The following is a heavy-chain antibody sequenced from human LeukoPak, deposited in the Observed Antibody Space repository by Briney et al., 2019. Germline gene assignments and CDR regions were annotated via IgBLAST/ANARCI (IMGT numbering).Heavy chain of an antibody. Sequence: SETLSLACTVSGYSISSSYYWCWIRQPPGKGLEWIGSIYHSGSTYYNPSLKSRVTISVDTSKNQFSLKLSSVTAADTAVYYCARGAPWLYRGVYFDYWGQGTLVTVSS. CDR1: GYSISSSYY. CDR3: ARGAPWLYRGVYFDY. D-gene: IGHD6-19*01. CDR2: IYHSGST. V-gene: IGHV4-38-2*02. J-gene: IGHJ4*02.